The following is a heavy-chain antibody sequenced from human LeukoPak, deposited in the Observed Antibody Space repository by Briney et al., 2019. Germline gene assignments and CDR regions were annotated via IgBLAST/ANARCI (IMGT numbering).Heavy chain of an antibody. D-gene: IGHD3-16*02. Sequence: GGSLRLSCAASGFTFSSYAMHWVRQAPGKGLEWVAVISYDGSNKYYADSVKGRFTISRDNSKNTLYLQMNSLRAEDTAVYYCARSAWGSYRYPPDYWGQGTLVTVSS. CDR1: GFTFSSYA. J-gene: IGHJ4*02. CDR2: ISYDGSNK. CDR3: ARSAWGSYRYPPDY. V-gene: IGHV3-30-3*01.